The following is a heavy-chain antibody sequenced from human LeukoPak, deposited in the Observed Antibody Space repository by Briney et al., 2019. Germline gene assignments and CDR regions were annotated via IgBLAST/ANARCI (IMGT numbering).Heavy chain of an antibody. J-gene: IGHJ4*02. V-gene: IGHV4-4*02. CDR3: ASRTAAGLTYYFDY. D-gene: IGHD6-13*01. CDR1: GGSISSSNW. CDR2: IYHSGST. Sequence: SETLSLTCAVSGGSISSSNWWSWVRQPPGKGLEWIGEIYHSGSTNYNPSLESRVTISVDKSKNQFSLKLSSVTAADTAVYYCASRTAAGLTYYFDYWGQGTLVTVSS.